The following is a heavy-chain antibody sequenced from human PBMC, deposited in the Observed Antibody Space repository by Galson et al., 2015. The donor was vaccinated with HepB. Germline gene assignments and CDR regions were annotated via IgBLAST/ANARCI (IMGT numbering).Heavy chain of an antibody. Sequence: SLRLSCAGSGVTFNNYWMNWVRQAPGKGLEWLAIIKEDGSEALYGDSVRGRFTISKVIAKTSVHLQMSTLRDEDTAGYYCAHGVGWTIDHWGQGTLVSVSS. V-gene: IGHV3-7*01. D-gene: IGHD1-26*01. CDR3: AHGVGWTIDH. J-gene: IGHJ5*02. CDR1: GVTFNNYW. CDR2: IKEDGSEA.